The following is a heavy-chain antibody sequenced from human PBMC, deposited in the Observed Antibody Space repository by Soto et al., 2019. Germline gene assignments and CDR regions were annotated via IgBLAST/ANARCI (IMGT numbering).Heavy chain of an antibody. CDR2: ISWNSGSI. CDR3: AKVHDYTRGFDY. J-gene: IGHJ4*02. Sequence: GGSLRLSCAASGFTFDDYAMHWVRQAPGKGLEWVSGISWNSGSIGYADSVKGRFTISRDNAKNSLYLQMNSLRAEDTALYYCAKVHDYTRGFDYWGQGTLVTVSS. D-gene: IGHD2-2*02. V-gene: IGHV3-9*01. CDR1: GFTFDDYA.